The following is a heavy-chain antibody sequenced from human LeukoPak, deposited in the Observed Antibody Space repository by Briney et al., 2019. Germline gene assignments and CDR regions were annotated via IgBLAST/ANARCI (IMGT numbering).Heavy chain of an antibody. D-gene: IGHD3-10*01. CDR1: GGSISSYY. V-gene: IGHV4-59*12. CDR2: IYYSGST. J-gene: IGHJ4*02. Sequence: PSETLSLTCTVSGGSISSYYWSWIRQPPGKGLEWIGYIYYSGSTNYNPSLKSRVTISVDKSKNQFSLKLSSVTAADTAVYYCARDPGDMVRGVIITWGQGTLVTVSS. CDR3: ARDPGDMVRGVIIT.